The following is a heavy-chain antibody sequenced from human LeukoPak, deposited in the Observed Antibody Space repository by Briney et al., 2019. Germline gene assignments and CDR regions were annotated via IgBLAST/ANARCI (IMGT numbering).Heavy chain of an antibody. V-gene: IGHV3-23*01. CDR3: AKDWVGFAAAVHSFDS. CDR1: GFTFSSYA. Sequence: GGSLRLSCAASGFTFSSYAMSWVRQAPGKGLEWVSAISGSGGSTYYADSVKGRFTISRDNSKNTLYLQMNSLRAEDTAVYYGAKDWVGFAAAVHSFDSRGKETRVTSSS. CDR2: ISGSGGST. J-gene: IGHJ4*02. D-gene: IGHD6-13*01.